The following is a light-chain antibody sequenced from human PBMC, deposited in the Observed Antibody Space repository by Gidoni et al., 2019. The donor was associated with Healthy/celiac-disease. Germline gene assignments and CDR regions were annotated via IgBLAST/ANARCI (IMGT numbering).Light chain of an antibody. CDR2: DAS. Sequence: DIQTTPSPSSPSASVGDRVTITCRASQSISSYLNWYQQKPGKAPKLLIYDASSLQRGVPSRFSGSRSGTDFTLTISSLQPEDFVAYYCQQSYSTLLFTFGPGTKVDIK. J-gene: IGKJ3*01. V-gene: IGKV1-39*01. CDR3: QQSYSTLLFT. CDR1: QSISSY.